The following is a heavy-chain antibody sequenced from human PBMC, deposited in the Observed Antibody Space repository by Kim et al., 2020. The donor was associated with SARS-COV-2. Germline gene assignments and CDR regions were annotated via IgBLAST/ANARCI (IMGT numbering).Heavy chain of an antibody. CDR2: IKQDGSEK. CDR3: ASLPSLGMVTAYYFDY. V-gene: IGHV3-7*03. CDR1: GFTFSSYW. Sequence: GGSLRLSCAASGFTFSSYWMSWVRQAPGKGLEWVANIKQDGSEKYYVDSVKGRFTISRDNAKNSLYLQMNSLRAEDTAVYYCASLPSLGMVTAYYFDYWGQGTLVTVSS. J-gene: IGHJ4*02. D-gene: IGHD2-21*02.